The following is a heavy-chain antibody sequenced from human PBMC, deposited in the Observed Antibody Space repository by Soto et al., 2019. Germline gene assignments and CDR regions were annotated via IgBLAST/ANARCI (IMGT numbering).Heavy chain of an antibody. J-gene: IGHJ6*02. D-gene: IGHD2-2*01. CDR2: TYYRSKWYN. V-gene: IGHV6-1*01. CDR1: GDSVSSNSAA. Sequence: SQTLSLTCAISGDSVSSNSAAWNWIRQSPSRGLEWLGRTYYRSKWYNDYAVSVKSRITINPDTSKNQFSLQLNSVTPEDTAVYYCARDLGYCSRTSGSPPTPTLYYGMDVWGQGTTVTVSS. CDR3: ARDLGYCSRTSGSPPTPTLYYGMDV.